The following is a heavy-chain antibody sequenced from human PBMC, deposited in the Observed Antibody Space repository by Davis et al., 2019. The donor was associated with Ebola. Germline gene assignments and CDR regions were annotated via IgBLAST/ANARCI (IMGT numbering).Heavy chain of an antibody. CDR3: ARGYGPKCRGGDCVNDY. J-gene: IGHJ4*02. CDR2: MNGYSCHT. Sequence: AASVKVSCKASGYTFTSYDINWVRQASGQGLEWMGWMNGYSCHTGYVEKFRGRVTMTRNPSTGTAYMELSSLRVDDTAVYYCARGYGPKCRGGDCVNDYWGQGTLVTVSS. CDR1: GYTFTSYD. V-gene: IGHV1-8*01. D-gene: IGHD2-21*02.